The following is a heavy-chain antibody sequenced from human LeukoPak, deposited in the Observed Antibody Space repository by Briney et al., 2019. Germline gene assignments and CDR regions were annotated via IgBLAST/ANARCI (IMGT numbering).Heavy chain of an antibody. D-gene: IGHD6-19*01. V-gene: IGHV3-21*01. CDR1: GFTFSSYS. Sequence: GGSLRLSCAASGFTFSSYSMNWVRQAPGKGLDWVSSISSSSSYIYYADSVKGRFTISRDNAKNSLYLQMNSLRAEDTAVYYCARAMSSGWYGYWGQGTLVTVSS. J-gene: IGHJ4*02. CDR2: ISSSSSYI. CDR3: ARAMSSGWYGY.